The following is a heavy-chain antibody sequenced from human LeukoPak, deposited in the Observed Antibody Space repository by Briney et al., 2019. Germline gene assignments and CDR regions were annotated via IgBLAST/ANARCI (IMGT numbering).Heavy chain of an antibody. J-gene: IGHJ2*01. CDR3: ARDWAGDYVRNWYFDL. CDR1: GGSISSYY. D-gene: IGHD4-17*01. CDR2: IYYSGST. Sequence: SETLSLTCTVSGGSISSYYWSWLRQPPGKGLEGIGYIYYSGSTNYNPSLTSRVTISVDTSKNQFSLTLSSVTAADTAVYYCARDWAGDYVRNWYFDLWGRGTLVTVSS. V-gene: IGHV4-59*01.